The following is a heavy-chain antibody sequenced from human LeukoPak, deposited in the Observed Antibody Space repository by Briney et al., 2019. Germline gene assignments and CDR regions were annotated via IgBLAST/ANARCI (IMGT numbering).Heavy chain of an antibody. CDR1: GGSISGYY. Sequence: SETLSLTCTVSGGSISGYYGTWIRQPPGKGLEWIGYIYYTGSTNYNPSLKSRVTFSVDTSKNQFSLKLSSVTAADTAVYYCARDLEGSFDYWGQGTLVTVSS. CDR3: ARDLEGSFDY. J-gene: IGHJ4*02. D-gene: IGHD5-24*01. V-gene: IGHV4-59*12. CDR2: IYYTGST.